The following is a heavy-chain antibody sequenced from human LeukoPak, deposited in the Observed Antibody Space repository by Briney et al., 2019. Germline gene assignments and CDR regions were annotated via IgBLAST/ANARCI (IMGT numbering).Heavy chain of an antibody. CDR1: GGSISSGDYY. CDR3: ARQTPHKYGTHNWFDP. Sequence: SETLSLTCTVSGGSISSGDYYWSWIRQPPGKGLEWIGYINYSGSTYYNPSLKSRVTISVDTSKSQFSLKLSSVTAADTAVYYCARQTPHKYGTHNWFDPWGQGTLVTVSS. D-gene: IGHD4-17*01. V-gene: IGHV4-30-4*08. J-gene: IGHJ5*02. CDR2: INYSGST.